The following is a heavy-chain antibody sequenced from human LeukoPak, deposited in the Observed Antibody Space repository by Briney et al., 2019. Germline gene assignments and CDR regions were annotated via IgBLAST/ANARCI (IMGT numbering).Heavy chain of an antibody. CDR2: IKPDGSDK. Sequence: GGSLRLSCTTSGFTFSTSWMTWVRQAPGKGLECLANIKPDGSDKYYVDSVKGRFTISRDNAKNSLYLQMNSLRVEDTAVYYCARGSLDYSNWGQGTLVTVSS. D-gene: IGHD3-16*01. CDR1: GFTFSTSW. J-gene: IGHJ4*02. V-gene: IGHV3-7*01. CDR3: ARGSLDYSN.